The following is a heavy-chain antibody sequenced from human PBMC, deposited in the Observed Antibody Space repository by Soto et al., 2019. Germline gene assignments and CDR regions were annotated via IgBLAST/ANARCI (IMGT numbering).Heavy chain of an antibody. CDR3: ARPREAGKNYYGVDV. D-gene: IGHD6-19*01. CDR2: IYPGDSDT. Sequence: GESLKISCKGSEYSFTSYWIGWVRQMPGKGLEWMGIIYPGDSDTRYSPSFQGQVTISADKSISTAYLQWSSLKASDTAMYYCARPREAGKNYYGVDVWGQGTTVTVSS. V-gene: IGHV5-51*01. CDR1: EYSFTSYW. J-gene: IGHJ6*02.